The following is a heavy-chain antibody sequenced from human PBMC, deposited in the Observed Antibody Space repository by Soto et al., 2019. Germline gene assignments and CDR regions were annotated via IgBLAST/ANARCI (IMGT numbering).Heavy chain of an antibody. Sequence: SQTQSLSYTVSGGSIINSSYCWGWIRQPPGKGLEWIGSIYYSGSTYYNPSLKSRVTISVDTSKNQFSLKLSSVTAADTAVYYCATQEVGGSYVYTFDPWGQGTLVTVSS. V-gene: IGHV4-39*01. CDR3: ATQEVGGSYVYTFDP. CDR2: IYYSGST. J-gene: IGHJ5*02. D-gene: IGHD1-26*01. CDR1: GGSIINSSYC.